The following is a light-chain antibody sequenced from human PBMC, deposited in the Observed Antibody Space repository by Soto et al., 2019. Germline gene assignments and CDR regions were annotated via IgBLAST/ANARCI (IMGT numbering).Light chain of an antibody. CDR3: QQSYSTPIT. CDR2: AAS. CDR1: QTISNY. Sequence: DIQMTQSPSSLAASVGDRVTITCRASQTISNYLNWYQQKPGKAPKLLIFAASNFQSGVPSRFSGSGTGTDFTLTISSLQPEDFATYSCQQSYSTPITFGQGTRLEIK. V-gene: IGKV1-39*01. J-gene: IGKJ5*01.